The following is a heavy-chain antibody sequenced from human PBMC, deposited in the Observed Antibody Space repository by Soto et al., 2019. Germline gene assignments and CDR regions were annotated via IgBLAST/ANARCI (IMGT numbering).Heavy chain of an antibody. J-gene: IGHJ4*02. CDR2: ISNSGGST. V-gene: IGHV3-23*01. CDR3: AKMLLIAVRPSDF. D-gene: IGHD6-6*01. Sequence: PGGSLRPSCAAPGFTFSCYAMTWVRQAPGEGLEWVSAISNSGGSTHYADSVKGRFTIARDNSKNTLYLQMDSMRAEDTAVYYCAKMLLIAVRPSDFWGQGTLVTVSS. CDR1: GFTFSCYA.